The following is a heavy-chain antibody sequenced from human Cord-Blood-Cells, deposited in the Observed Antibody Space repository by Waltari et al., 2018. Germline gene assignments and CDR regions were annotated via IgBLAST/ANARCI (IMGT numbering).Heavy chain of an antibody. Sequence: QVQLVQSGAEVKKPGASVKVSCKASGYTFTSYGISWVRQAPGKGLGWMGWSSAYNGNTSYTQKLQGRGTMTADTSTSTAYMELRSLRSDDTAVYYCASLYCSSTSCYTGLGYWGQGTLVTVSS. CDR3: ASLYCSSTSCYTGLGY. D-gene: IGHD2-2*02. CDR1: GYTFTSYG. V-gene: IGHV1-18*04. CDR2: SSAYNGNT. J-gene: IGHJ4*02.